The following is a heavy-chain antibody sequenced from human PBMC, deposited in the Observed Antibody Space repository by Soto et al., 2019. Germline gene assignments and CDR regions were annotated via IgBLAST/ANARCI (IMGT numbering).Heavy chain of an antibody. V-gene: IGHV3-33*01. Sequence: QVQLVESGGGVVQPGRSLRLSCAASGFTFSSYGMHWVRQAPGKGLEWVAVIWYDGSNKYYADSVKGRFTISRDNSKNTRYLQMNSLRAEDTAVYYCARDYYGSGSYLGYFDYWGQGTLVTVSS. CDR2: IWYDGSNK. CDR3: ARDYYGSGSYLGYFDY. CDR1: GFTFSSYG. D-gene: IGHD3-10*01. J-gene: IGHJ4*02.